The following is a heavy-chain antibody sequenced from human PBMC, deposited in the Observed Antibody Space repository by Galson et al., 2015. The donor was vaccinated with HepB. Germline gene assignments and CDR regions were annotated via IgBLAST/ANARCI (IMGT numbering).Heavy chain of an antibody. CDR2: INTGNGKT. Sequence: SVKVSCKASGYTFINYAMHWVRQAPGQRLEWMGWINTGNGKTKYLQKFQGRVSLTRDTSASTAYMELSSLRSEDTAIDYCARDNGYYDNSAYYSRKWFDPWGQGTLVTVSS. CDR1: GYTFINYA. J-gene: IGHJ5*02. D-gene: IGHD3-22*01. CDR3: ARDNGYYDNSAYYSRKWFDP. V-gene: IGHV1-3*04.